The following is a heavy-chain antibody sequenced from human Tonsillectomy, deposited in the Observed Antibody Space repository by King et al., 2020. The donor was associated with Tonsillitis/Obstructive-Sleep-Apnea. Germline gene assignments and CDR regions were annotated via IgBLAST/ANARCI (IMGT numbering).Heavy chain of an antibody. CDR3: ASVLPAPFAPSGCLDL. J-gene: IGHJ4*02. D-gene: IGHD3-10*01. CDR1: GFTFSSYE. Sequence: VQLVESGGGLVQPGGSLRLSCAASGFTFSSYEINWVRQAPGKGLEWVSYISSSGSNIYYADSEKGRFTISRENAKNSLYLQMNSLRAEDTAVYYCASVLPAPFAPSGCLDLWGQGTLVTVSS. V-gene: IGHV3-48*03. CDR2: ISSSGSNI.